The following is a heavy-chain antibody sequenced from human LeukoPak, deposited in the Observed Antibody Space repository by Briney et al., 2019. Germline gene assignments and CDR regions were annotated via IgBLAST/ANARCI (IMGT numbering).Heavy chain of an antibody. V-gene: IGHV3-64*01. CDR1: GFTFSNYA. CDR3: ARGPRQGSSGYEPMDY. CDR2: ISSNGGSK. Sequence: SGGSLRLSCAASGFTFSNYAMHWVRQAPGKGLEYVSAISSNGGSKYYANSVKGRFTISRDNSKNTLYLQMGSLRAEDMAVYYCARGPRQGSSGYEPMDYWGQGTLVTVSS. J-gene: IGHJ4*02. D-gene: IGHD3-22*01.